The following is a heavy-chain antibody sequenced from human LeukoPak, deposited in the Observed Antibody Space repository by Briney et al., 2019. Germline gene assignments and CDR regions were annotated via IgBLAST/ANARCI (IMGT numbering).Heavy chain of an antibody. V-gene: IGHV4-61*02. CDR1: GGSISSGSYY. J-gene: IGHJ5*02. CDR3: ASGDYLWFDP. CDR2: IYTSGST. D-gene: IGHD4-17*01. Sequence: SHTLSLTCTVSGGSISSGSYYWSWIRQPAGKGLEWIGRIYTSGSTNYNPSLKSRVTISVDTSKNQFSLKLSSVTAADTAVYYCASGDYLWFDPWGQGTLVTVSS.